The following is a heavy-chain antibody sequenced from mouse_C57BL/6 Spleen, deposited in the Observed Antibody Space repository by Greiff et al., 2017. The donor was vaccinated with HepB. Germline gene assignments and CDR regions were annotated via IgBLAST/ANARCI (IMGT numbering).Heavy chain of an antibody. CDR2: IDPSDSYT. CDR3: AREYGSFDY. D-gene: IGHD2-10*02. V-gene: IGHV1-69*01. J-gene: IGHJ2*01. CDR1: GYTFTSYW. Sequence: VQLQQPGAELVMPGASVKLSCKASGYTFTSYWMHWVKQRPGQGLEWIGEIDPSDSYTNYNQKFKGKSTLTVDKSSSTAYMQLSSLTSEDSAVYYCAREYGSFDYWGQGTTLTVSS.